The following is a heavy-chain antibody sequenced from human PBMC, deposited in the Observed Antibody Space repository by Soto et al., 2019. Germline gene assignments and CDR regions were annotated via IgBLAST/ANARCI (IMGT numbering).Heavy chain of an antibody. D-gene: IGHD4-17*01. J-gene: IGHJ6*02. Sequence: EVQLVESGGGLVQPGRSRRLSCVVSGLTFDEHAMHWVRQGPGKGLEWVSGIFWSGGSVGYADSVKGRFTVSRDKAKNSLYLQMDSLRAEDTALYYCARALTPGGADVWGQGTTVTVSS. CDR1: GLTFDEHA. CDR3: ARALTPGGADV. CDR2: IFWSGGSV. V-gene: IGHV3-9*01.